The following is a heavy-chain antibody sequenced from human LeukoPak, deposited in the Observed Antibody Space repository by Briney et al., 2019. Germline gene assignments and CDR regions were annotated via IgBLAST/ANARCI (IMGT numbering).Heavy chain of an antibody. CDR1: GGTFSSYA. Sequence: SVKVSCKASGGTFSSYAISWVRQAPGQGLEWMGRIIPILGIANYAQKFQGRVTITADKSTSTAYMELSSLRSEDTAVYYCARVAHYYDRNAFDIWGQGTMVTVSS. J-gene: IGHJ3*02. CDR3: ARVAHYYDRNAFDI. V-gene: IGHV1-69*04. D-gene: IGHD3-22*01. CDR2: IIPILGIA.